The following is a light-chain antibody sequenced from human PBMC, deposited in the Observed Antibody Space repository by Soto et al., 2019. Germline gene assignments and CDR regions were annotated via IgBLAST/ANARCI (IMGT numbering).Light chain of an antibody. CDR1: QSVNSW. J-gene: IGKJ1*01. V-gene: IGKV1-5*01. Sequence: IQMTQSPSTLSAYVGDRVTITCRASQSVNSWLAWYQQKPGRAPKLLIYSVSNLDSGVPSRFSGSGSGTEFTLTVRSLQPDDFATYYCQQFSAYSRPFGQGTKVELK. CDR2: SVS. CDR3: QQFSAYSRP.